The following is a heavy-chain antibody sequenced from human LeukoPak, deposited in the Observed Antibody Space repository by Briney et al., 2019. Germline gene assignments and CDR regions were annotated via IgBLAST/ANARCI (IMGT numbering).Heavy chain of an antibody. CDR3: ARAGLGGHYIDY. CDR1: GFTFSDYY. J-gene: IGHJ4*02. CDR2: VSGRDENK. Sequence: PGGSLRLSCAASGFTFSDYYMTWIRQAPGPGLEWISYVSGRDENKYYAGSVRGRFAISRDNAEKSLCLQMRNVRAEDTAVYYCARAGLGGHYIDYWGQGTLVTVSS. V-gene: IGHV3-11*01. D-gene: IGHD2-15*01.